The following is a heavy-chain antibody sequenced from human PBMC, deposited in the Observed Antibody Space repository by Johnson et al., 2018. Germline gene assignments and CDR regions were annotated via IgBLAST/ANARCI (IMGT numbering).Heavy chain of an antibody. CDR2: IWYEGSNK. V-gene: IGHV3-33*01. Sequence: VRLVQSGGGVVQPGRSLRLSCAASGFTFSSYGMHWVRQAPGKGLELVAVIWYEGSNKYYADSVKGRFTISRDNSKNTLSLQMNSLRAEDTAVYYCARYDSSGYYYYAMDVWGQGTTVTVSS. CDR3: ARYDSSGYYYYAMDV. D-gene: IGHD3-22*01. J-gene: IGHJ6*02. CDR1: GFTFSSYG.